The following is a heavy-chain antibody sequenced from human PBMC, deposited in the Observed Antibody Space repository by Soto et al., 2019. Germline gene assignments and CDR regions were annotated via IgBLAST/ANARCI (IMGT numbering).Heavy chain of an antibody. D-gene: IGHD3-22*01. J-gene: IGHJ4*02. Sequence: ASVKVSCKASGYTFTSYDIYWVRQATGQGPEWMGWMNPNTGNSGYAQKFQGRVTMTSDTSISTAHMELSSLRSEDTAVYYCARVADYYDSSGYYDYWGQGTLVTVSS. CDR3: ARVADYYDSSGYYDY. V-gene: IGHV1-8*01. CDR2: MNPNTGNS. CDR1: GYTFTSYD.